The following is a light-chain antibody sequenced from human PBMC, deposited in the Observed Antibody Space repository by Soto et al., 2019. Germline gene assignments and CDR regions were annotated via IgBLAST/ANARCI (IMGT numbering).Light chain of an antibody. J-gene: IGKJ4*01. CDR1: QSVARY. CDR3: LQSYSPPLT. CDR2: AAS. V-gene: IGKV1-39*01. Sequence: DIQMTQSPSSLSASVGDRVTITCRARQSVARYLHWYQQKPGGVPKLLLYAASTLQGGVPSRCSGSGSGTDFTLTISSLQPADFATDDCLQSYSPPLTFGVGAKVESK.